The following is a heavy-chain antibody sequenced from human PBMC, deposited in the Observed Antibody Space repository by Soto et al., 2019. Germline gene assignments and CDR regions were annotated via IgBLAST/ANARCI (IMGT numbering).Heavy chain of an antibody. J-gene: IGHJ4*02. CDR3: ERASLLSYFDWLLSAN. CDR1: GFSFSSYP. CDR2: ITGSGGNT. D-gene: IGHD3-9*01. V-gene: IGHV3-23*01. Sequence: GWSLRLSCAASGFSFSSYPMSWVRHAPGKGLEWVSAITGSGGNTYYADSVKGRFTISRDNSKNTLYLQMNSLRAEDTAVYYCERASLLSYFDWLLSANWPQRTLVTVSA.